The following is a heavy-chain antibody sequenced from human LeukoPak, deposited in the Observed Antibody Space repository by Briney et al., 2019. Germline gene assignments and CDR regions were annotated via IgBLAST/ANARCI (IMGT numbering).Heavy chain of an antibody. Sequence: PGGSLRLSCAASGFTFSSYWMHWVRQPPGKGLEWIGSIYYSGSTYYNPSLKSRVTISVDTSKNQFSLKLSSVTAADTAVYYCARRGGYFDWLRWGQGTLVTVSS. CDR1: GFTFSSYW. CDR2: IYYSGST. V-gene: IGHV4-39*01. J-gene: IGHJ4*02. CDR3: ARRGGYFDWLR. D-gene: IGHD3-9*01.